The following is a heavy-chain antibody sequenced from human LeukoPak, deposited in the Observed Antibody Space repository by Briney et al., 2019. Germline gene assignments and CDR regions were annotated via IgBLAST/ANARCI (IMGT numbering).Heavy chain of an antibody. J-gene: IGHJ4*02. V-gene: IGHV3-30*02. CDR2: IRFDGSNK. CDR1: GFTFSSSG. CDR3: AKDYDFWSGYYSPTRGYFDY. Sequence: GGSLRLSCAASGFTFSSSGMHWVRQAPGKGLEWVAFIRFDGSNKYYADSVKGRFTISRDNSKNTLYLQMKSLRAEDAAVYYCAKDYDFWSGYYSPTRGYFDYWGQGTLVTVSS. D-gene: IGHD3-3*01.